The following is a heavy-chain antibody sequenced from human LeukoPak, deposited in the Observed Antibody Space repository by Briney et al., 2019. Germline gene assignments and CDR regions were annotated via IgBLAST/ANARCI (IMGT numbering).Heavy chain of an antibody. V-gene: IGHV1-18*01. CDR1: GYDFSTYG. CDR2: IRPSNGNR. J-gene: IGHJ4*02. D-gene: IGHD3-9*01. CDR3: ARVVLRYFDPRDSYRDY. Sequence: ASVKVSCRTSGYDFSTYGITWVRQAPGQGLEYMGWIRPSNGNRNYAQKVQDRVTLTTDTSTSTAYMELRSLRSDDTAVYYCARVVLRYFDPRDSYRDYWGQGTLVTVSS.